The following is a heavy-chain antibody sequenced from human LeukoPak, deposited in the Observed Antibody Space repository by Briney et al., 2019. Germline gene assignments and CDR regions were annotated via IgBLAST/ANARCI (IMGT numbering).Heavy chain of an antibody. CDR2: ISAHNGDT. D-gene: IGHD2-8*02. V-gene: IGHV1-18*04. CDR3: AIAPTASIVLVKADFFEV. J-gene: IGHJ4*02. CDR1: GYTFTNYG. Sequence: GASVKVSCKASGYTFTNYGLGWVRQAPGQGLEWMGWISAHNGDTNYAQNFQDRDTMTTDTSPTKTYMELRSVRSDHRAVDHCAIAPTASIVLVKADFFEVWGQGTLVTVSS.